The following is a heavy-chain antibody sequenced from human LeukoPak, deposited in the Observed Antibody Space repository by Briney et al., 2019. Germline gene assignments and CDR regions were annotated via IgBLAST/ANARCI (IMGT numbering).Heavy chain of an antibody. J-gene: IGHJ4*02. D-gene: IGHD6-19*01. CDR2: ISAYNGNT. V-gene: IGHV1-18*01. Sequence: ASVKVSCKASGYTFTSYGISWVRQAPGQGLEWMGWISAYNGNTNYAQKLQGRVTMTTDTSTSTAYMELRSLRSDDTAVYYCAKWESSGWFPYYFDYWGQGTLVTVSS. CDR3: AKWESSGWFPYYFDY. CDR1: GYTFTSYG.